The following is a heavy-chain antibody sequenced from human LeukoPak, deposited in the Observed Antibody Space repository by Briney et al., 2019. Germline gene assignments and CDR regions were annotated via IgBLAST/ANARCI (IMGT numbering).Heavy chain of an antibody. CDR1: GYTVTSYA. D-gene: IGHD3-22*01. J-gene: IGHJ4*02. V-gene: IGHV1-3*01. Sequence: EASVKVSCKASGYTVTSYAMHWVRQAPGQRLEWMGWINAGNGNTKYSQKFQGRVTITRDTSASTAYMELSSLRSEDTAVYYCAREVREHYDSSGHFDYWGQGTLVTVSS. CDR3: AREVREHYDSSGHFDY. CDR2: INAGNGNT.